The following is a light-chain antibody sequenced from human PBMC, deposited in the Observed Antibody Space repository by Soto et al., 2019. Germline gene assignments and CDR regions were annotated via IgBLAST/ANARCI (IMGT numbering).Light chain of an antibody. CDR1: QSMSSW. CDR3: QQYNTYPLT. J-gene: IGKJ4*01. CDR2: DAS. Sequence: DIQITQSPSTLSASVGDRVTITCRASQSMSSWLAWYQQKPGKAPKLLIYDASSLESGVPSRFSGSGSGTEFTLTISSLQPDDFATYYCQQYNTYPLTFGGGTKVEIK. V-gene: IGKV1-5*01.